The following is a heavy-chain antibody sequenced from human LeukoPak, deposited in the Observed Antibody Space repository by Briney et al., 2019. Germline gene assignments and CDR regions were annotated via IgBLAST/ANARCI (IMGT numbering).Heavy chain of an antibody. D-gene: IGHD2-2*01. Sequence: SETLSLTCTVSGYSISSGYYWGWIRQPPGKGLEWIGYIYYSGSTYYNPSLKSRVTISVDTSKNQFSLKLSSVTAADTAVYYCASLPAAQYTHAFDIWGQGTMVTVSS. J-gene: IGHJ3*02. CDR2: IYYSGST. CDR3: ASLPAAQYTHAFDI. V-gene: IGHV4-30-4*08. CDR1: GYSISSGYY.